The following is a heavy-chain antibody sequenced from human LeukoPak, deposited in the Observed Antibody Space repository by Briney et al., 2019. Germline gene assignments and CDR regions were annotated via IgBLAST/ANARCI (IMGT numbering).Heavy chain of an antibody. CDR1: GFTFSSYS. Sequence: PGGSLRLSCAASGFTFSSYSMNWVRQAPGKGLEWVSYISSSSTIYYADSVKGRFTISRDNAKNSLYLQMNSLRAEDTAVYYCARGSLLRLLEWLLMGYWGQGTLVTVSS. D-gene: IGHD3-3*01. CDR3: ARGSLLRLLEWLLMGY. CDR2: ISSSSTI. V-gene: IGHV3-48*01. J-gene: IGHJ4*02.